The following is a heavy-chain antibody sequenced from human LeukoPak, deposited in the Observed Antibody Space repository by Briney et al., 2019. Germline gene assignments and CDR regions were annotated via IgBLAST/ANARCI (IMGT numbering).Heavy chain of an antibody. CDR1: GGSISSGGYY. Sequence: RPSETLSLICTVSGGSISSGGYYWSWIRQHPGKGLEWIGYIYYSGSTYYNPSLKSRVTISVDTSKNQFSLKLSSVTAADTAVYYCARDSSRKGYYYDSSGSIDYWGQGTLVTVSS. CDR3: ARDSSRKGYYYDSSGSIDY. V-gene: IGHV4-31*03. J-gene: IGHJ4*02. D-gene: IGHD3-22*01. CDR2: IYYSGST.